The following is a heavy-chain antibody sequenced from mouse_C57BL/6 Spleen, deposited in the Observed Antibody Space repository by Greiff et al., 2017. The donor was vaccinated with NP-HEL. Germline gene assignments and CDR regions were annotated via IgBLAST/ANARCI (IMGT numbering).Heavy chain of an antibody. D-gene: IGHD1-1*01. V-gene: IGHV1-52*01. CDR1: GYTFTSYW. CDR3: ARPGSSYGGVAY. Sequence: QVQLKQPGAELVRPGSSVKLSCKASGYTFTSYWMHWVKQRPIQGLEWIGNIDPSDSETHYNQKFKDKATLTVDKSSSTAYMQLSSLTSEDSAVYYCARPGSSYGGVAYWGQGTLVTVSA. J-gene: IGHJ3*01. CDR2: IDPSDSET.